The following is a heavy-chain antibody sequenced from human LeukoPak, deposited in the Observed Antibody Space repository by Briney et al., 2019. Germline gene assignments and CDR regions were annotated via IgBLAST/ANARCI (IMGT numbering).Heavy chain of an antibody. V-gene: IGHV3-7*04. CDR3: ARNGDYDGRGFYYFFDY. CDR2: IRQDGSEK. D-gene: IGHD3-22*01. CDR1: GFTLRSYW. Sequence: GGSLRLSCAASGFTLRSYWMSWVRQAPGKGVEWVATIRQDGSEKYYVDSVKGRFTISRDNAKNSLSLQMNSPRAEDTAVYYCARNGDYDGRGFYYFFDYWGRGTLVTVSS. J-gene: IGHJ4*02.